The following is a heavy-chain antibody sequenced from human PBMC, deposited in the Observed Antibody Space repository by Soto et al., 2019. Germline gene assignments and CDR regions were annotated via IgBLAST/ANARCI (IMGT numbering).Heavy chain of an antibody. D-gene: IGHD3-16*01. CDR1: GFIFNNYW. CDR2: INGDGSTT. V-gene: IGHV3-74*01. Sequence: GGSLRLSCAASGFIFNNYWMHWVRQAPGKGLVWVARINGDGSTTTYVDSVKGRFTISRDNAKNTVYLQMNGLRVEDTAVYYCARGSGPRGRPYWGQGILATVSS. J-gene: IGHJ4*02. CDR3: ARGSGPRGRPY.